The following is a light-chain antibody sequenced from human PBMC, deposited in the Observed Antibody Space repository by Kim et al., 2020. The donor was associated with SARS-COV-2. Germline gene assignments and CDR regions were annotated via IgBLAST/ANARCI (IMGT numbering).Light chain of an antibody. V-gene: IGLV3-1*01. CDR3: QAWDSSTRV. J-gene: IGLJ3*02. Sequence: SYELTQPPSVSVSPGQTASITCSGDKLGDKYACWYQQKPGQSPVLVTYQDSKRPSGIPERFSGSNSGNTATLTISGTQAMDEADYYCQAWDSSTRVFGGGTQLTVL. CDR1: KLGDKY. CDR2: QDS.